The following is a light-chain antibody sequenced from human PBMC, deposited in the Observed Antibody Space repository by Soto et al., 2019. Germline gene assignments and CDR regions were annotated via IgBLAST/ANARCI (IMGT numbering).Light chain of an antibody. CDR2: LGS. V-gene: IGKV2-28*01. CDR1: QSLLHSNGYNY. CDR3: MQALQTPLP. J-gene: IGKJ4*01. Sequence: DIVMTQSPLSLPVTLGEPASISCRSSQSLLHSNGYNYLDWYLQKPGQSPQLLIYLGSNRASGVPDRFSGSGSGTDFTLKISRVEAEDLGVYYCMQALQTPLPFGGGTKVEIK.